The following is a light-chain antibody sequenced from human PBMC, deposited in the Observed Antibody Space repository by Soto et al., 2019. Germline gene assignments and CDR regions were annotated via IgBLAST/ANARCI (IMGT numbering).Light chain of an antibody. CDR1: QSVSNNY. V-gene: IGKV3-20*01. CDR2: AAS. Sequence: EVVVTQSPATLSVSPGERATLSCRASQSVSNNYLAWYQQKPGQAPRVLIYAASNRATGIPDRFSGSGSGTDFSLTISRLEPEEFAVYYCHQYDNTPQTVGQGTKVDNK. CDR3: HQYDNTPQT. J-gene: IGKJ2*01.